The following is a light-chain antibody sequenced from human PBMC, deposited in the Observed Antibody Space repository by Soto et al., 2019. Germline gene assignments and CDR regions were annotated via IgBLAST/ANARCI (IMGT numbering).Light chain of an antibody. J-gene: IGLJ1*01. Sequence: QSVLTQPPSVSGAPGQRVTISCTGSSSNIGAGYDVHWYQQLPGTAPKLLIYGNSNRPSGVPDRFSGSKSGTSASRAITGLQAEDEADYYGQSYDSSLSGSYVFGTGTKLTVL. CDR1: SSNIGAGYD. V-gene: IGLV1-40*01. CDR3: QSYDSSLSGSYV. CDR2: GNS.